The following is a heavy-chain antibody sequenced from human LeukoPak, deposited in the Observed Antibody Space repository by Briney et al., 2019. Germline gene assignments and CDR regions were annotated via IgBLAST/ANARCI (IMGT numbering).Heavy chain of an antibody. CDR1: GFTFSDEY. CDR3: ARSRGAGPGAYFDY. J-gene: IGHJ4*02. D-gene: IGHD6-19*01. V-gene: IGHV3-11*03. CDR2: ISNSGSYT. Sequence: GGALRLSCAASGFTFSDEYMSWIRQAPGKGLEWVSYISNSGSYTNYADSVKGRFTISRDNAKDSLYLQMNSLRAEDTAVYYCARSRGAGPGAYFDYWGQGTLITVSS.